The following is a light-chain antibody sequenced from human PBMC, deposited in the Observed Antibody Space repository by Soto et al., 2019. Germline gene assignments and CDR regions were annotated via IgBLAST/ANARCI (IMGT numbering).Light chain of an antibody. J-gene: IGKJ4*01. CDR3: QQYDSYPLT. Sequence: DIQMTQSPSTLSASVGDRVTITCRASQSINIWLAWYQQKPGKDPKFLIYHASNLESGVPSRFSGSGSGTEFTLTSTSLQPDDSATSYCQQYDSYPLTFGGGNRVVIK. CDR1: QSINIW. V-gene: IGKV1-5*01. CDR2: HAS.